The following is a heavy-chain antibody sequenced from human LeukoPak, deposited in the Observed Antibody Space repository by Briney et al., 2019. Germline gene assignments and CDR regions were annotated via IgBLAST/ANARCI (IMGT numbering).Heavy chain of an antibody. J-gene: IGHJ4*02. CDR3: AKLGSSNSD. V-gene: IGHV3-23*01. D-gene: IGHD2-2*01. Sequence: GGSLRLSCTASGFTFSSYWMSWVRQAPGKGLEWVSSISGSGGSTDYADSVKGRFTISRDNSKNTLHLQMNSLRAEDTAVYYCAKLGSSNSDWGQGTLVTVSS. CDR2: ISGSGGST. CDR1: GFTFSSYW.